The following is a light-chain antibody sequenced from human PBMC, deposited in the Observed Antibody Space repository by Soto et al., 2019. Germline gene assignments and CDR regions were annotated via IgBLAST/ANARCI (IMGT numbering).Light chain of an antibody. CDR3: QQRSNWPALT. J-gene: IGKJ4*02. V-gene: IGKV3-11*01. Sequence: EIVLTQSPATLSSSPGERATLSCRASQSVSSYLSWYQQKPGQAPMLLIYDASNRATGIPARFSGSGSGTAVTLTISSLEHEDFAVDYCQQRSNWPALTFGGGTKVEIK. CDR1: QSVSSY. CDR2: DAS.